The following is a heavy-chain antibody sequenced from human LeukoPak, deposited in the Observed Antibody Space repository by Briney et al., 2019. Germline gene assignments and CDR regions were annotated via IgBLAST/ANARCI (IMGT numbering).Heavy chain of an antibody. J-gene: IGHJ4*02. D-gene: IGHD1-26*01. CDR1: GFTFSSYG. V-gene: IGHV3-30*18. CDR2: ISYDGSNK. CDR3: AKGWELQVY. Sequence: GSLRLSCAASGFTFSSYGMHWVRQAPGKGLEWVAVISYDGSNKYYADSVKGRFTISRDNSKNTLYLQMNSLRAEDTAVYYCAKGWELQVYWGQGTLVTVPS.